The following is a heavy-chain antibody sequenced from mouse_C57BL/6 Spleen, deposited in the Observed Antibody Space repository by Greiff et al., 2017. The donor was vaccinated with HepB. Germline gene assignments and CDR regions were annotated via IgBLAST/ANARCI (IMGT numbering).Heavy chain of an antibody. Sequence: VKLMESGAELVKPGASVKISCKASGYAFSSYWMNWVKQRPGKGLEWIGQIYPGDGDTNYNGKFKGKATLTADKSSSTAYMQLSSLTSEDSAVYFCARFWNYYGSSPFAYWGQGTLVTVSA. CDR3: ARFWNYYGSSPFAY. J-gene: IGHJ3*01. CDR2: IYPGDGDT. V-gene: IGHV1-80*01. D-gene: IGHD1-1*01. CDR1: GYAFSSYW.